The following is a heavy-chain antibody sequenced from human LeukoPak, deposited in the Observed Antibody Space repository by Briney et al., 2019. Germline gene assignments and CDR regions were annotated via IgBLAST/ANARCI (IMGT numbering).Heavy chain of an antibody. Sequence: PSETLSLTCTVSGGSVSSGSYYWSWIRQPPGKGLEWIGYIYYSGSTNYNPSLKSRVTISVDTSKNQFSLKLSSVTAADTAVYYCARSYCCSTSCYFGGDWFDPWGQGTLVTVSS. D-gene: IGHD2-2*01. CDR2: IYYSGST. CDR1: GGSVSSGSYY. J-gene: IGHJ5*02. CDR3: ARSYCCSTSCYFGGDWFDP. V-gene: IGHV4-61*01.